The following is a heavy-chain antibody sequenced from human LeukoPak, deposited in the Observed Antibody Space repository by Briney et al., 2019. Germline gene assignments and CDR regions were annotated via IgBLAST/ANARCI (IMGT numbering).Heavy chain of an antibody. CDR2: IYYSGST. CDR3: ARVYGDYHPHAFDI. V-gene: IGHV4-59*01. CDR1: GGSISGDY. D-gene: IGHD4-17*01. Sequence: SETLSLTCTVSGGSISGDYWSWIRQPPGKGLGWIAFIYYSGSTNYNPSLKSRATISVDTSKNQFSLKLSSVTAADTAVYYCARVYGDYHPHAFDIWGQGTMVTVSS. J-gene: IGHJ3*02.